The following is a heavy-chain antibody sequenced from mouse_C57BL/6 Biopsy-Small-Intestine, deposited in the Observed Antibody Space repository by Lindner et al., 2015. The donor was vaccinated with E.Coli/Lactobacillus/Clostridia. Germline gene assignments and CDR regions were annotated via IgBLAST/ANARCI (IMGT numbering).Heavy chain of an antibody. J-gene: IGHJ2*01. Sequence: VQLQESGPELVKTWDVLVKISCQGLRISHLPWRTLLKLGEAEPVERSLRSGLVHINPYNGDTFYNQKFKGKATLTVDKSSSTAHMELRSLTSEDSALYYCARQDYSLYYFDYWGQGTTLTVSS. CDR2: INPYNGDT. V-gene: IGHV1-20*01. D-gene: IGHD2-12*01. CDR1: ISHLPWRT. CDR3: ARQDYSLYYFDY.